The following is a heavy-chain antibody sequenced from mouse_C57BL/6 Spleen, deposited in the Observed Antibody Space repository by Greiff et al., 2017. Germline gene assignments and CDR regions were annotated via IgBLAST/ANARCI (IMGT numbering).Heavy chain of an antibody. V-gene: IGHV1-62-2*01. D-gene: IGHD2-5*01. CDR1: GYTFTEYT. CDR2: FYPGSGSI. CDR3: ARHEEGYSNYGYYAMDY. Sequence: VKLQESGAELVKPGASVKLSCKASGYTFTEYTIHWVKQRSGQGLEWIGWFYPGSGSIKYNEKFKDKATLTADKSSSTVYMELSRLTSEDSAVYFCARHEEGYSNYGYYAMDYWGQGTSVTVSS. J-gene: IGHJ4*01.